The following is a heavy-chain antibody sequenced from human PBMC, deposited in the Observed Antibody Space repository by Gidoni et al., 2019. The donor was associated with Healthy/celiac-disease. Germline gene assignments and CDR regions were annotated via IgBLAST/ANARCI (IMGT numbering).Heavy chain of an antibody. CDR2: FDPEDGET. CDR3: ATVWAYCGGDCYSSFDY. CDR1: GYTLTEFS. J-gene: IGHJ4*02. V-gene: IGHV1-24*01. D-gene: IGHD2-21*02. Sequence: QVQLVQSGAGVKKPGASVKVSCKVSGYTLTEFSMHWVRQAPGKGLEWMGGFDPEDGETIYAQKFQGRVTMTEDTSTDTAYMELSSLRSEDTAVYYCATVWAYCGGDCYSSFDYWGQGTLVTVSS.